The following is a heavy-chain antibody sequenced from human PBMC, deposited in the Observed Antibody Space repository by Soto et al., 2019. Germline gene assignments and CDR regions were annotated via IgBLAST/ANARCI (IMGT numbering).Heavy chain of an antibody. D-gene: IGHD3-10*01. CDR3: ARDWLGIDY. J-gene: IGHJ4*02. Sequence: QVQLVQSGAEVKKPGALVKVSCKASGYTFTSYGISWVRQAPGQGLEWMGWINPYNGNTNYAQTLQGRVTMTTDTSTNTAYMALRSLRSDDTAVYYCARDWLGIDYWGQGTLVTVSS. CDR1: GYTFTSYG. V-gene: IGHV1-18*01. CDR2: INPYNGNT.